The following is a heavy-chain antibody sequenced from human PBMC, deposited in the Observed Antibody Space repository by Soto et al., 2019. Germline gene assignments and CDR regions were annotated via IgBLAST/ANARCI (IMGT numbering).Heavy chain of an antibody. V-gene: IGHV2-5*02. Sequence: QITLKESGPTQVKPTQTLTLTCTFSGFSLKSSGVGVGWIRQPPGKAPEWLALVYWDDDKHYTPSLKSRLTITEDTSKNQVVLTMTNMDPVDTATYFWARALGAGTVYYFDFWGQGTLVTVSS. CDR1: GFSLKSSGVG. J-gene: IGHJ4*02. CDR3: ARALGAGTVYYFDF. D-gene: IGHD6-13*01. CDR2: VYWDDDK.